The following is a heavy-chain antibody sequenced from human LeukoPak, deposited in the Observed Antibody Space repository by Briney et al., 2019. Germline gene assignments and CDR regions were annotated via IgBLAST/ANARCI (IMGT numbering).Heavy chain of an antibody. D-gene: IGHD3-9*01. CDR3: AKSLLALLRYFDWLPDY. CDR2: IRYDGSNK. Sequence: SGGSLRLSCAASGFTFSSYGMHWVRQAPGKGLEWVAFIRYDGSNKYYADSVKGRFTISRDNSKNTLYLQMNSLRAEDTAVYYCAKSLLALLRYFDWLPDYWGQGTLVTVSS. CDR1: GFTFSSYG. J-gene: IGHJ4*02. V-gene: IGHV3-30*02.